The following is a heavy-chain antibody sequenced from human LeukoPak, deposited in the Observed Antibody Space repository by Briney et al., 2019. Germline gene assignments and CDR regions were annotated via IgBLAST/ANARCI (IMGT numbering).Heavy chain of an antibody. J-gene: IGHJ5*02. CDR2: IYYSGST. CDR1: GGPISSYY. CDR3: ARAPLLGIFGLDP. V-gene: IGHV4-59*01. D-gene: IGHD3-3*01. Sequence: SETLSLTCTVSGGPISSYYWSWIRQPPGKGLEWIGYIYYSGSTNYNPSLKSRVTISVDTSKNQFSLKLSSVTAADTAVYYCARAPLLGIFGLDPWGQGTLVTVSS.